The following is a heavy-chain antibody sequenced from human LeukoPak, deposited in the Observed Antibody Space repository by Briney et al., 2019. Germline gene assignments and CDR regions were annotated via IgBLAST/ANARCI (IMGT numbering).Heavy chain of an antibody. J-gene: IGHJ4*02. Sequence: SQTLSLTCAISGDSVTNNGAAWNWIRQSPSRGLEWLGRTYFRSKWFNDYAVSVKSRIIIKSDTSKNQFSLHLNSVTAEDTAIYYCARADVQLAGYCFADWGQGTLVTVS. CDR1: GDSVTNNGAA. D-gene: IGHD1-1*01. V-gene: IGHV6-1*01. CDR3: ARADVQLAGYCFAD. CDR2: TYFRSKWFN.